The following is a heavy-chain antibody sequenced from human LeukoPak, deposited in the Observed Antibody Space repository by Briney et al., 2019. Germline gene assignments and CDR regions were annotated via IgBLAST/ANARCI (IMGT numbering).Heavy chain of an antibody. D-gene: IGHD2-2*01. Sequence: ASVKVSCKASGYTFTSYAMHWVRQAPEQRLERMGWINAGNGNTKYSQKFQGRVTITRDTSASTAYMELSSLRSEDTAVYYCARGGQLLWESWFDPWGQGTLVTVSS. V-gene: IGHV1-3*01. CDR2: INAGNGNT. J-gene: IGHJ5*02. CDR1: GYTFTSYA. CDR3: ARGGQLLWESWFDP.